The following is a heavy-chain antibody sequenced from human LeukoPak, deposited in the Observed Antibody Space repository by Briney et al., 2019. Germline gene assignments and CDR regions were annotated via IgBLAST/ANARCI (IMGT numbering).Heavy chain of an antibody. J-gene: IGHJ4*02. CDR3: ASLYSGYRAYFDY. V-gene: IGHV4-34*01. CDR1: GGSFSGYY. CDR2: INHSGST. Sequence: PSETLSLTCAVYGGSFSGYYWSWIRQPPGKGLEWIGEINHSGSTNYNPSLKSRVTISVDTSKNQFSLKLSSVTAADTAVYYCASLYSGYRAYFDYWGQGTLVTVSS. D-gene: IGHD5-12*01.